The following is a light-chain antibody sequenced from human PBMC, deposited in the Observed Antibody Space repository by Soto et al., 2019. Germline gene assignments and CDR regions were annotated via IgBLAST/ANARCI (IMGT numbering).Light chain of an antibody. CDR1: QNIRTY. CDR3: QNFDSAPQT. V-gene: IGKV1-27*01. J-gene: IGKJ1*01. Sequence: DIQMTQSPRFLSASVGDRVTITCRASQNIRTYLTWYQQKPGKGPTVLIYAASTLQRGVPSRFSGSTTGTDFTLTISSLQPEDVATYYCQNFDSAPQTFGQGTKVDIK. CDR2: AAS.